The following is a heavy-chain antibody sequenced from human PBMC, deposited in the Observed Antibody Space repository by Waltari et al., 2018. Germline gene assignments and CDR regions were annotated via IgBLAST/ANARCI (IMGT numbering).Heavy chain of an antibody. D-gene: IGHD2-2*02. J-gene: IGHJ4*02. CDR1: GRTFSGHY. CDR2: AGDGDNV. V-gene: IGHV3-72*01. Sequence: EVHLVESGGGLVQPGGSLRLSCVGSGRTFSGHYMDWVRQAPGKGLEWVGHAGDGDNVQYAASVKGRFTISRDDSGNSLYLQMNSLKTEDTAVYYCAVDLGGLYCRSTSCYTNWGQGALVTVSS. CDR3: AVDLGGLYCRSTSCYTN.